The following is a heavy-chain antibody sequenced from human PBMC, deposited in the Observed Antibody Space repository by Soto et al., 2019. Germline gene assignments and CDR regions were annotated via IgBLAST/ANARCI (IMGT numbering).Heavy chain of an antibody. CDR1: GFTFRSYA. J-gene: IGHJ5*02. CDR2: ISGSGGST. Sequence: LRLSCAASGFTFRSYAMSWVRQAPGKGLEWVSAISGSGGSTYYADSVKGRFTISRDNSKNTLYLQMNSLRAEDTAVYYCATNPYDSSGYYNWFDPWGQGALVTVSS. CDR3: ATNPYDSSGYYNWFDP. V-gene: IGHV3-23*01. D-gene: IGHD3-22*01.